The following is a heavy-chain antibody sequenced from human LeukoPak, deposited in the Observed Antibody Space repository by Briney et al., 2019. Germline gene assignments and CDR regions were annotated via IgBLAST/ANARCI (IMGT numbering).Heavy chain of an antibody. CDR1: GFTVSSDY. Sequence: GGSLRLSCAASGFTVSSDYMSWVRQAPGKGLEWVSVIYSGGSTYYADSVKGRFTISRDKSKNTVYLQMNSLRFEDTAMYYCARNWFDPWGQGTLVTVSA. CDR3: ARNWFDP. V-gene: IGHV3-53*05. CDR2: IYSGGST. J-gene: IGHJ5*02.